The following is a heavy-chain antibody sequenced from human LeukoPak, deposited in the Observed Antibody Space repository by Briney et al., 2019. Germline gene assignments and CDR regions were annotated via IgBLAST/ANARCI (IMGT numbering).Heavy chain of an antibody. J-gene: IGHJ4*02. V-gene: IGHV1-46*01. D-gene: IGHD6-6*01. CDR2: INPSGGST. CDR3: ARDLGPRYSSSSGDFDY. Sequence: ASVKVSCKASGYTFTSYYMHWVRQAPGQGLEWMGIINPSGGSTSYAQKFQGRVTMTRDTSTSTVYMELSSLRSEDTAVYYCARDLGPRYSSSSGDFDYWGQGTLVTVS. CDR1: GYTFTSYY.